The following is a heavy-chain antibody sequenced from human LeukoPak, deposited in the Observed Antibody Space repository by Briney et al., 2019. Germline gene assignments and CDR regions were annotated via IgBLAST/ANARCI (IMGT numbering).Heavy chain of an antibody. CDR3: ARKGTTYYDYIWGSYRDKYYFDY. CDR1: GGSISSSSHY. Sequence: SETLSLTCTVSGGSISSSSHYWGWIRQPPGKGLEWIGSIYYSGSTYYNPSLKSRVTISVDTSKNQFSLKLSSVTAADTAVYYCARKGTTYYDYIWGSYRDKYYFDYWGQGTLVTVSS. V-gene: IGHV4-39*01. CDR2: IYYSGST. D-gene: IGHD3-16*02. J-gene: IGHJ4*02.